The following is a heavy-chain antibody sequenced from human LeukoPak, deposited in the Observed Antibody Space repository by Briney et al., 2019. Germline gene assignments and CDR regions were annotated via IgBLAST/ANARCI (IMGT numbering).Heavy chain of an antibody. Sequence: KPSETLSLTCTVSGGSISSYYWSWIRQPPGKGLEWIGYIYYSGSTNYNPSLKSRVTISVDTSKNQFSLKLSSVTAADTAVYYCARLLREIWFGKHDAFDIWGQGTMVTVSS. CDR1: GGSISSYY. V-gene: IGHV4-59*12. CDR3: ARLLREIWFGKHDAFDI. D-gene: IGHD3-10*01. CDR2: IYYSGST. J-gene: IGHJ3*02.